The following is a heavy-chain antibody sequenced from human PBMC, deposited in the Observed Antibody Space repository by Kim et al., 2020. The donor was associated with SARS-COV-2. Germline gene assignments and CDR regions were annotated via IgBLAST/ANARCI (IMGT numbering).Heavy chain of an antibody. Sequence: GGSLRLSCAASGFTFSSYAMSWVRQAPGKGLEWVSAISGSGGSTYYADSVKGRFTISRDNSKNTLYLQMNSLRAEDTAVYYCVKGRNNWNYIRFDYWGQGTLVTVSS. CDR2: ISGSGGST. V-gene: IGHV3-23*01. CDR1: GFTFSSYA. J-gene: IGHJ4*02. CDR3: VKGRNNWNYIRFDY. D-gene: IGHD1-7*01.